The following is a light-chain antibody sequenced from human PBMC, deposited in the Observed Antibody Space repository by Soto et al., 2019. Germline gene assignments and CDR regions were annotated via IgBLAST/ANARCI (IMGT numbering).Light chain of an antibody. CDR1: QSVSSN. J-gene: IGKJ5*01. Sequence: EIVMTQSPATLSVSPGERATLSCRASQSVSSNLAWYQQKPGQAPRLLIYGASTRATGIPARFSGIRSATDFTLTISSLQSEDFALYYCQQYNNWPPTFGQATRLEIK. CDR2: GAS. CDR3: QQYNNWPPT. V-gene: IGKV3-15*01.